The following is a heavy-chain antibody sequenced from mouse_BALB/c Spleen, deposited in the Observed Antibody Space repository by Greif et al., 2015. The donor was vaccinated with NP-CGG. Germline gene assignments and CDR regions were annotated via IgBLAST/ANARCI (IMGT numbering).Heavy chain of an antibody. CDR2: ILPGSGST. CDR1: GYTFSSYW. Sequence: VQLQQSGAELMKPGASVKISCKATGYTFSSYWIEWVKQRPGHGLEWIGEILPGSGSTNYNEKFKGKATFTADTSSNTAYMQLSSLTSEDSAVYYCARSGMGDYDYAMDYWGQGTSVTVSS. CDR3: ARSGMGDYDYAMDY. D-gene: IGHD2-4*01. V-gene: IGHV1-9*01. J-gene: IGHJ4*01.